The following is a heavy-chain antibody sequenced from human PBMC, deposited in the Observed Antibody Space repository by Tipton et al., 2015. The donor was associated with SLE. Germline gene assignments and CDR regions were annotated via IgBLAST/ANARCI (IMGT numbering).Heavy chain of an antibody. D-gene: IGHD3-3*01. Sequence: SLRLSCAASGFTFDDYAMHWVRQAPGKGLEWVSLISWDGGRSVYAESVKGRFTISRDNAKNSVYLHMNSLRVGDTAVYYCARVASGDFWSGYYADWGQGTLVTVSS. V-gene: IGHV3-43D*04. J-gene: IGHJ4*02. CDR3: ARVASGDFWSGYYAD. CDR2: ISWDGGRS. CDR1: GFTFDDYA.